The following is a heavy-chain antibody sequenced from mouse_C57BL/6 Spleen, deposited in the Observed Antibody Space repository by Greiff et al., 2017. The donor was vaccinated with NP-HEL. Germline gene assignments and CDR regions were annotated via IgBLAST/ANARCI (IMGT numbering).Heavy chain of an antibody. D-gene: IGHD3-1*01. CDR1: GFTFSSYA. CDR2: ISDGGSYT. CDR3: ARRGLRDYFDY. J-gene: IGHJ2*01. Sequence: EVQRVESGGGLVKPGGSLKLSCAASGFTFSSYAMSWVRQTPEKRLEWVATISDGGSYTYYPDNVKGRFTISRDNAKNNLYLQMSHLKSEDTAMYYCARRGLRDYFDYWGQGTTLTVSS. V-gene: IGHV5-4*03.